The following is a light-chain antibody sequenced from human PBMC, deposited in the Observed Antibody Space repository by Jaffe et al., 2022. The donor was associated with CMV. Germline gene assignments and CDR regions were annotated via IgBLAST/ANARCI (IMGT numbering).Light chain of an antibody. V-gene: IGKV1-39*01. CDR3: QQSYKTPPT. CDR1: QSVSKY. CDR2: VAS. J-gene: IGKJ4*01. Sequence: DIQMTQSPSSLSASVGDRVTITCRTSQSVSKYLNWYQQKPGEAPKLLIYVASNLQSGVPSRFSGSGSGTDFTLTINSLQPEDFAIYYCQQSYKTPPTFGGGTKVEIK.